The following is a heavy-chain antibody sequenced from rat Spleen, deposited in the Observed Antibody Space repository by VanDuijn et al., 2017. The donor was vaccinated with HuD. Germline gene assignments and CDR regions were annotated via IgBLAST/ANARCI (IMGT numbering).Heavy chain of an antibody. CDR1: GFTFSNYY. CDR3: ARGGYNNLGWFAY. J-gene: IGHJ3*01. CDR2: ISTGGGNT. V-gene: IGHV5-25*01. D-gene: IGHD1-10*01. Sequence: EVQLVESGGGLVQPGGSLQLSCTTSGFTFSNYYMAWVRQAPTKGLEWVASISTGGGNTYYRDSVKGRFTISRDNAKSTLYLQMDSLRSEDTATYYCARGGYNNLGWFAYWGQGTLVTVSS.